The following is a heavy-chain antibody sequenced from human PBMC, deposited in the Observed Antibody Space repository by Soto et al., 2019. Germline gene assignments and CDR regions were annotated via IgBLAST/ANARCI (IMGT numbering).Heavy chain of an antibody. CDR1: GYTFTGYY. Sequence: AASVKVSCKASGYTFTGYYMHWVRQAPGQGLEWMGWINPNSGGTNYAQKFQGWVTMTRDTSISTAYMELSMLRSDDTAVYYCAIFYYDILTGPPSPYYGMDVWGQGTTVTVSS. V-gene: IGHV1-2*04. J-gene: IGHJ6*02. CDR2: INPNSGGT. CDR3: AIFYYDILTGPPSPYYGMDV. D-gene: IGHD3-9*01.